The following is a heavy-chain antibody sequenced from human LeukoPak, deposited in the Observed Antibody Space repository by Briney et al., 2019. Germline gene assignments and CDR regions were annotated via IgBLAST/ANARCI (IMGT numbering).Heavy chain of an antibody. V-gene: IGHV4-34*01. CDR2: INPSGST. Sequence: LSETLSLTCAVYGGSFSGYYWSWIRQPPGKGLEWSGEINPSGSTNYNPSLKSRVTISVDTSKNQFSLKLSSVTAADTAVYYCARGRRDSSGYYELSYYYMDVWGKGTTVTVSS. J-gene: IGHJ6*03. CDR3: ARGRRDSSGYYELSYYYMDV. CDR1: GGSFSGYY. D-gene: IGHD3-22*01.